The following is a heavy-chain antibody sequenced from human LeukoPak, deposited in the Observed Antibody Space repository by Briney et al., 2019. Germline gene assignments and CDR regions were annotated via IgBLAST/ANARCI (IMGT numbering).Heavy chain of an antibody. CDR3: AKDRVVNRVPNWFDP. V-gene: IGHV3-30*02. Sequence: GGSLRLSCAASGFTFSSYGVHWVRQAPGKGLEWVAFIRYDGSNKYYADSVKGRFTISRDNSKNTLYLQMNSLRAEDTAVYYCAKDRVVNRVPNWFDPWGQGTLVTVSS. CDR1: GFTFSSYG. D-gene: IGHD3-10*01. J-gene: IGHJ5*02. CDR2: IRYDGSNK.